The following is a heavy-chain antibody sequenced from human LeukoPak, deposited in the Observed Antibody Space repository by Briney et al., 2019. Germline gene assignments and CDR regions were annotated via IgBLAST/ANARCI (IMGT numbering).Heavy chain of an antibody. V-gene: IGHV1-18*04. J-gene: IGHJ4*02. CDR2: ISTYNDNT. CDR3: ARGSSPYCSAGNCYIDY. Sequence: ASVKVSCRASGYTFTSYGISWVRQVPGQGLEWMGWISTYNDNTYSAQKFQGRVTMTTDTSTSTAYMEVRSLRSDDTAVYYCARGSSPYCSAGNCYIDYWGQGTLATVSS. D-gene: IGHD2-15*01. CDR1: GYTFTSYG.